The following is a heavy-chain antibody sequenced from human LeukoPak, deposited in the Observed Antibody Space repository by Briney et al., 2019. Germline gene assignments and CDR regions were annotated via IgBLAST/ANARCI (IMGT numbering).Heavy chain of an antibody. CDR2: ISDDGSNR. CDR3: AKDADTATIIYWYFDV. D-gene: IGHD5-18*01. V-gene: IGHV3-30*18. Sequence: PGGSLRLSCTASGLTLSSFGMHWVRQAPGKGLEWVAVISDDGSNRYYADSVKGRFTISRDNSKNTLYLQMNSLRAEDTAVYYCAKDADTATIIYWYFDVWGRGTLVTVSS. J-gene: IGHJ2*01. CDR1: GLTLSSFG.